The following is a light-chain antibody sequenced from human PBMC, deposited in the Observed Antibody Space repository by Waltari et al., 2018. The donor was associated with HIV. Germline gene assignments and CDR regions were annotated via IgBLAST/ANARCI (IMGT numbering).Light chain of an antibody. CDR2: WAS. J-gene: IGKJ1*01. Sequence: QTPASLIVSPGERDSITCRSNHSLLYSPNNKNFLVWYQQKPGQPPKLLIYWASSRESGVPARFSGSGSGTNFTLTISSLQPEDVATYFCQQYFCTPWTFGQGTKV. V-gene: IGKV4-1*01. CDR1: HSLLYSPNNKNF. CDR3: QQYFCTPWT.